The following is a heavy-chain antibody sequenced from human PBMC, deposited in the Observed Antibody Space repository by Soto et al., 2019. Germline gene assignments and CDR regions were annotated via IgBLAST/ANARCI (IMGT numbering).Heavy chain of an antibody. CDR1: GYTFTKYD. J-gene: IGHJ3*01. V-gene: IGHV1-8*01. Sequence: QVQLVQSGAEVKKPGASVKVSCMAFGYTFTKYDINWVRQATGQGLEWMGWMNPNSANTGYAQKFQGRVTMTRNTSISTAYMELRSLRSEDTAVYYCARGLYAFDVWGHGTMVTVSS. CDR3: ARGLYAFDV. CDR2: MNPNSANT.